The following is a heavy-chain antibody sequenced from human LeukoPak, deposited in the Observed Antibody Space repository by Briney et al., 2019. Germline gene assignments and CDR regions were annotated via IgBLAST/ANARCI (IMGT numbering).Heavy chain of an antibody. V-gene: IGHV3-21*01. D-gene: IGHD3-10*01. Sequence: GGSLRLSCAASGFSFSSYSMNWVRQAPGKGLEWVSSISRSSNDIQYADSVKGRFTISRDNAKNSLHLQMNSLRAEDTAVYYCARDELGVSGSGVYYYYGMDVWGQGTTVTVSS. CDR1: GFSFSSYS. CDR3: ARDELGVSGSGVYYYYGMDV. CDR2: ISRSSNDI. J-gene: IGHJ6*02.